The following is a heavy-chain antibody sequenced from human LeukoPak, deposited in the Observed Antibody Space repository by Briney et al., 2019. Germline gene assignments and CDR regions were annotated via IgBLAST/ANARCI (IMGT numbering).Heavy chain of an antibody. CDR1: GFTFSSYS. Sequence: GGSLRLSCAASGFTFSSYSMNWVRQAPGKGLEWVSSISSSSSYIYYADSVKGRFTISRDNGKNSLYLQMNSLRAEDTAVYYCARYTSNVVGKRHYFDYWGQGTLVTVSS. D-gene: IGHD1-26*01. CDR3: ARYTSNVVGKRHYFDY. CDR2: ISSSSSYI. J-gene: IGHJ4*02. V-gene: IGHV3-21*01.